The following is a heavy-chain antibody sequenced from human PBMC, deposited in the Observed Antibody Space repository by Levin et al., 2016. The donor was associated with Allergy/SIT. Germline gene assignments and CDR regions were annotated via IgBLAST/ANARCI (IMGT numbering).Heavy chain of an antibody. CDR2: IYYSGST. D-gene: IGHD3-10*01. J-gene: IGHJ5*02. Sequence: PGKGLEWIGYIYYSGSTYYNPSLKSRVTISVDTSKNQFSLKLSSVTAADTAVYYCARDTMVRGVIGWFDPWGQGTLVTVSS. CDR3: ARDTMVRGVIGWFDP. V-gene: IGHV4-31*02.